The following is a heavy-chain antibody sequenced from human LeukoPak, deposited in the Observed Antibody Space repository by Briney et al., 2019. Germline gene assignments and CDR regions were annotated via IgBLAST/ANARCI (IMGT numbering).Heavy chain of an antibody. J-gene: IGHJ2*01. Sequence: GGSLRRYCGGSGFIFYDYAMHWVRHAPGKGLEWVSGVNWNSGAIDYAVSVKGRFTTSRDNAKNSLYLQMNSLRTEDTALYFCARDRAYSYGYTYFDLWGRGTLVTVSS. CDR1: GFIFYDYA. V-gene: IGHV3-9*01. CDR3: ARDRAYSYGYTYFDL. CDR2: VNWNSGAI. D-gene: IGHD5-18*01.